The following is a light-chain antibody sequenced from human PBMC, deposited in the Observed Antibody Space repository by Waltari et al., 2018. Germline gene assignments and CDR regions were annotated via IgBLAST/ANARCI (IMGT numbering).Light chain of an antibody. CDR2: EDN. Sequence: YQQQPGKAPMLIIYEDNKRPAGVSERFSGSRSGNTASLTICGLLVEDEADYYCCSYASSGTLMVFGGGTKLTVL. J-gene: IGLJ2*01. V-gene: IGLV2-14*01. CDR3: CSYASSGTLMV.